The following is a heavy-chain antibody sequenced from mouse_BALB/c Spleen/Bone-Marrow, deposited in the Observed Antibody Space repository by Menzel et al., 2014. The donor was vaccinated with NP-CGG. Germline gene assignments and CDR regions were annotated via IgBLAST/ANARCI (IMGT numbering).Heavy chain of an antibody. V-gene: IGHV5-6-3*01. Sequence: VQLKESGGGLVQPGGSLKLSCAASGFTFSNYGMSWVRQTPDKRLEMIATVNVNGDRTYHPDSVKGRFTISRDNAKNTLSLQMSSLKSEDTAMYYCAGGYDYSSWFAYWGQGTLVTVSA. CDR1: GFTFSNYG. CDR3: AGGYDYSSWFAY. D-gene: IGHD2-4*01. J-gene: IGHJ3*01. CDR2: VNVNGDRT.